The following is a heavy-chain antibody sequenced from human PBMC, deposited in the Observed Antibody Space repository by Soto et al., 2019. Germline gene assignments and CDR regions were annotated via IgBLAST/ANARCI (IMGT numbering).Heavy chain of an antibody. CDR1: GYTFTSYA. V-gene: IGHV1-3*01. Sequence: QVQLVQSGAEVKKPGASVKVSCKASGYTFTSYAMHWVRQAPGQRLEWMGCINAGNGNTKFSQKFQGRVTITRDTSASTAYMELGSLRSEDTAVYYCARAPGGPDGPGDYWGQGTLVTVSS. D-gene: IGHD2-15*01. CDR3: ARAPGGPDGPGDY. CDR2: INAGNGNT. J-gene: IGHJ4*02.